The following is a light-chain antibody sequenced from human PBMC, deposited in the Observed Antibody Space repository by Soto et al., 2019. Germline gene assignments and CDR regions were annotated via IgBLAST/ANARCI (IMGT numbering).Light chain of an antibody. CDR2: KAS. V-gene: IGKV1-5*03. CDR1: QSLTSW. Sequence: DIQLTQSPSTLSASVGDRVTITCRASQSLTSWLAWYQQKPGRAPKLLIYKASSLESGVPSRFSGSGSGTAFTLIIKSVQPEDFATYYCQQYNGHPFTFGPGTKVEIK. CDR3: QQYNGHPFT. J-gene: IGKJ3*01.